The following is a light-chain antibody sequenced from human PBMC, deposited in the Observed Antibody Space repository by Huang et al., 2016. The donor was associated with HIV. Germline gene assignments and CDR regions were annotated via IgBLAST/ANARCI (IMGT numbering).Light chain of an antibody. CDR2: DAS. CDR1: QSVFN. CDR3: QQRNSWPPIT. V-gene: IGKV3-11*01. Sequence: EIVLTQSPATLSLSPGERATLSCRASQSVFNLAWYQNKPGQAPRLLIYDASKRASGIPARFSGSGSGTDFTLTVNILQPEDSAVYYCQQRNSWPPITFGQGTRLEIK. J-gene: IGKJ5*01.